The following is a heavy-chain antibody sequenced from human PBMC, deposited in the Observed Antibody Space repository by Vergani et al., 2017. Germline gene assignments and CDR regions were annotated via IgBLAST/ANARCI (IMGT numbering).Heavy chain of an antibody. V-gene: IGHV1-2*02. CDR1: GYTFTGYY. Sequence: QVQLVQSGAEVQKPGASVKVSCKASGYTFTGYYMHWVRQAPGQGLEWMGWINPNSGGTNYAQKFQGRVTMTRDTSISTAYMELSRLRSDDTAVYYCARDTPQWLVRLTLPGAFDIWGQGTMVTVSS. CDR2: INPNSGGT. J-gene: IGHJ3*02. CDR3: ARDTPQWLVRLTLPGAFDI. D-gene: IGHD6-19*01.